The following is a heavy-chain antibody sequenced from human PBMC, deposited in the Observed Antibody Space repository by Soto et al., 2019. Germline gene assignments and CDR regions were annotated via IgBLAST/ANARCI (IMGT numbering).Heavy chain of an antibody. D-gene: IGHD3-16*01. CDR1: GGSISSND. CDR2: ISYNGNT. CDR3: ARVSYHYVWGSSTGMDV. J-gene: IGHJ6*02. V-gene: IGHV4-59*01. Sequence: QVQLQESGPGLVKPAETLSLTCSVSGGSISSNDWSWIRQPPGKGLEYIGYISYNGNTNYKPSLKSRVPISVDTSKNQFSLKMSSVTAADTAVYYCARVSYHYVWGSSTGMDVWGQGTTVTVSS.